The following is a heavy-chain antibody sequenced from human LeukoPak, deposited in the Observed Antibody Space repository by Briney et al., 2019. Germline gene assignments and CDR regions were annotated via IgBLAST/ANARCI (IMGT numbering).Heavy chain of an antibody. CDR3: ARAYGSGSYTFDY. D-gene: IGHD3-10*01. J-gene: IGHJ4*02. Sequence: SETLSLTCAVYGGSFSGYYWSWIRQPPGKGLEWIGYIYYSGSTNYNPSLKSRVTISVDTSKNQFSLKLSSVTAADTAVYYCARAYGSGSYTFDYWGQGTLVTVSS. V-gene: IGHV4-59*01. CDR1: GGSFSGYY. CDR2: IYYSGST.